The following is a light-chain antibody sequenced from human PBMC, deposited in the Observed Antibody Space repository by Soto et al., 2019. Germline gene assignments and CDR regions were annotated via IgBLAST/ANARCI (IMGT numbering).Light chain of an antibody. V-gene: IGKV3-15*01. J-gene: IGKJ4*01. Sequence: AWHQQQPGQAPRLLIHGASPRATGFPARFSGSGSGTEFTLTISSLQSEDFAVYYCQQYNNWPLTFGGGTKVEIK. CDR3: QQYNNWPLT. CDR2: GAS.